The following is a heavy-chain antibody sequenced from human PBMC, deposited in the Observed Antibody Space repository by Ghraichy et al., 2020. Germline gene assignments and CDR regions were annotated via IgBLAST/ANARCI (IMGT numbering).Heavy chain of an antibody. CDR2: ISSGSDYI. V-gene: IGHV3-21*01. Sequence: GGSLRLSCAASGFTFRSYSMNWVRQAPGKGLEWVSYISSGSDYIYYAESVKGRFTISRDNSKNTLYLQMNSLRAEDTAVYYCARDRYCTNGACYVGGMDVWGQGTTVTVSS. CDR1: GFTFRSYS. CDR3: ARDRYCTNGACYVGGMDV. J-gene: IGHJ6*02. D-gene: IGHD2-8*01.